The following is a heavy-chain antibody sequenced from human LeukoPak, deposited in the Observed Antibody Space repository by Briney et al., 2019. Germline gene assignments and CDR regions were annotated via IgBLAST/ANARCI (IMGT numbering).Heavy chain of an antibody. J-gene: IGHJ4*02. Sequence: GGSLRLSCAASGFTFSSYSMNWVRQAPGKGLEWLSYISYNSGTISYADSVKGRFTISRDNAKNSLYLQMNSLRAEDTAVYYCAREGLYSGYEWYWGQGTLVTVSS. CDR2: ISYNSGTI. V-gene: IGHV3-48*04. CDR1: GFTFSSYS. D-gene: IGHD5-12*01. CDR3: AREGLYSGYEWY.